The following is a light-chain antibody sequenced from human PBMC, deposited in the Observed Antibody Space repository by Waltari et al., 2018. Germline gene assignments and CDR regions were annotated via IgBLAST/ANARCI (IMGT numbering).Light chain of an antibody. J-gene: IGLJ3*02. Sequence: QTVVNQEPSLSVSPGGTVTLTCALSSGSVASTSSAIWYQQTPGQAPRTLVYKINNRSSGVPDRFSGSMLGNKAALTITGAQAEDESDYYCVLYMGSGIWVFGGGTKLTVL. CDR3: VLYMGSGIWV. CDR1: SGSVASTSS. CDR2: KIN. V-gene: IGLV8-61*01.